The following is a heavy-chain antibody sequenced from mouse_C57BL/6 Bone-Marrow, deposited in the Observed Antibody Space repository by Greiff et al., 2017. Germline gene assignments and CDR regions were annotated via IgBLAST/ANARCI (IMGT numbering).Heavy chain of an antibody. CDR2: ISSGGDYI. J-gene: IGHJ3*01. CDR1: GFTFSSYA. V-gene: IGHV5-9-1*02. Sequence: LQESGEGLVKPGGSLKLSCAASGFTFSSYAMSWVRQTPEKRLEWVAYISSGGDYIYYADTVKGRFTISRDNARNTLYLQMSSLKSEDTAMYYCTRDLPGTRFAYWGQGTLVTVSA. D-gene: IGHD4-1*01. CDR3: TRDLPGTRFAY.